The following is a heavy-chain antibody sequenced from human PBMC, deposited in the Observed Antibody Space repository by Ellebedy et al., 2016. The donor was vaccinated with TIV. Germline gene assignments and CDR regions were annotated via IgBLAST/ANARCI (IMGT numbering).Heavy chain of an antibody. CDR2: ISGSGHRT. J-gene: IGHJ6*02. Sequence: GESLKISCAASGFTFNSYAMNWVRQAPGRGPEWVSAISGSGHRTYYADSVKGRFTISRDNSKNTLFVEMNSLRAEDTAVYYCAKDYGDSDFYYYNYGMDVWGQGTTVTVSS. V-gene: IGHV3-23*01. CDR3: AKDYGDSDFYYYNYGMDV. CDR1: GFTFNSYA. D-gene: IGHD4-17*01.